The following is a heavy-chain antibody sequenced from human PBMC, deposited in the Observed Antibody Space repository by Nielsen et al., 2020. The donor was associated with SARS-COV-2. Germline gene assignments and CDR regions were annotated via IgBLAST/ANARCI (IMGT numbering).Heavy chain of an antibody. CDR3: ASSPLVGASPFDY. J-gene: IGHJ4*02. Sequence: ASVQVSCKASGYTFTSYGISWVRQAPGQGLEWMGWIIAYNGNTNYAQKLQGRVTMTTDTSTSTAYMELWSLRSDDTAVYYCASSPLVGASPFDYWGQGTLVTVSS. D-gene: IGHD1-26*01. CDR1: GYTFTSYG. CDR2: IIAYNGNT. V-gene: IGHV1-18*01.